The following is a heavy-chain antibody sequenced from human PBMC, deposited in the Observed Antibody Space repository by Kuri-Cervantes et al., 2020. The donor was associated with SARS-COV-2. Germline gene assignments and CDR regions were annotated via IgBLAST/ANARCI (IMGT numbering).Heavy chain of an antibody. Sequence: GSLRLSCTVSGGSISSSSYYWGWIRQPPGKGLEWIGSIYYSGSTYYNPSLKSRVTISVDTSKNQFSLKLSSVTAADTAVYYCARHGFDFWSGYARTYYYYYGMDVWGQGTTVTVSS. CDR3: ARHGFDFWSGYARTYYYYYGMDV. CDR2: IYYSGST. CDR1: GGSISSSSYY. V-gene: IGHV4-39*01. J-gene: IGHJ6*02. D-gene: IGHD3-3*01.